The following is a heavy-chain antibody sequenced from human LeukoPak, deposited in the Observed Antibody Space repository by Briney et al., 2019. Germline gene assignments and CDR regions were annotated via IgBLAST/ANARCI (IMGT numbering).Heavy chain of an antibody. D-gene: IGHD1-26*01. CDR1: GFTFSSYA. V-gene: IGHV3-23*01. CDR2: ISGSGGST. Sequence: GGSLRLSCAASGFTFSSYAMSWVRQARGKGLEGVSDISGSGGSTYYADSVKGRFTISRDNSKNTLYLQMNSLRAEDTAVYYCAKDRGSYYVYFDYWGQGTLVTVSS. J-gene: IGHJ4*02. CDR3: AKDRGSYYVYFDY.